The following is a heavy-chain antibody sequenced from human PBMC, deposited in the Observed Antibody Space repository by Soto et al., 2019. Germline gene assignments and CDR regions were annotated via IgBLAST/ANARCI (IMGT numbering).Heavy chain of an antibody. CDR2: ISYDGSNK. Sequence: QVQLVESGGGVVQPGRSLRLSCAASGFTFSSYGMHWVRQAPGKGLEWVAVISYDGSNKYYADSVKGRFTISRDNSKNTLYLQMNSLRAEDTAVYYCAKDVSGYSSSWYPSPLDYWGQGTLVTVSS. J-gene: IGHJ4*02. V-gene: IGHV3-30*18. D-gene: IGHD6-13*01. CDR1: GFTFSSYG. CDR3: AKDVSGYSSSWYPSPLDY.